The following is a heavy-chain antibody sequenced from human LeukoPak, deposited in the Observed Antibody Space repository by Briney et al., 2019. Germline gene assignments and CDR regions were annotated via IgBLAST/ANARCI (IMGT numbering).Heavy chain of an antibody. CDR3: ARDATGYYYGMDV. CDR1: GFTFSNYV. J-gene: IGHJ6*02. CDR2: TSTNGDTT. D-gene: IGHD3-10*01. V-gene: IGHV3-64*04. Sequence: GGSLRLSCSASGFTFSNYVMHWVRQAPGKGLEYVSATSTNGDTTYYTDSVKGRFTISRDNAKNSLYLQMNSLRDEDTAVYYCARDATGYYYGMDVWGQGTTVTVSS.